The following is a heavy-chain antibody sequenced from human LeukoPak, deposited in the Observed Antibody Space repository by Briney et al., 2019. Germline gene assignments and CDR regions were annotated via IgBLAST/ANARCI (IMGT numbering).Heavy chain of an antibody. D-gene: IGHD2-15*01. V-gene: IGHV3-23*01. Sequence: PGGSLRLSCAASGFTFSSYAMSWVRQAPGKGLEWVSAISGSGGSTYYADSVKGRFTISRDNSKNTLYLQMNSLRAEDTAVYYCARDGDCSGGSCYYGMDVWGQGTTVTVSS. CDR3: ARDGDCSGGSCYYGMDV. CDR1: GFTFSSYA. J-gene: IGHJ6*02. CDR2: ISGSGGST.